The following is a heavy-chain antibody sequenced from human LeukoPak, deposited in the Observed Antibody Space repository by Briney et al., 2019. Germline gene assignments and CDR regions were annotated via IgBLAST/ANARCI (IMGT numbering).Heavy chain of an antibody. D-gene: IGHD2-21*02. J-gene: IGHJ4*02. CDR2: ISSSSSYI. Sequence: VGSLRLSCAASGFTFSSYSMNWVRQAPGKGLEWVSSISSSSSYIYYADSVKGRFTISRDNAKNSLYLQMNSLRAEDTAVYYCASESPLFYGGDFNFIDYWGQGTLVTVSS. CDR1: GFTFSSYS. CDR3: ASESPLFYGGDFNFIDY. V-gene: IGHV3-21*01.